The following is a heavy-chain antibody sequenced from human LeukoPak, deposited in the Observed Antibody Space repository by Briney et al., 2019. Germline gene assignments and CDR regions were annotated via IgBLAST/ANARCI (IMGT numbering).Heavy chain of an antibody. CDR3: ATRSTWIQLWHKGGFDY. V-gene: IGHV1-18*01. CDR2: ISAYNGNT. D-gene: IGHD5-18*01. CDR1: GYTFTSYG. J-gene: IGHJ4*02. Sequence: GASVKVSCKASGYTFTSYGISWVRQAPGQGLEWMGWISAYNGNTNYAQKLQGRVTMATDTSTSTAYMELRSLRSDDTAVYYCATRSTWIQLWHKGGFDYWGQGTLVTVSS.